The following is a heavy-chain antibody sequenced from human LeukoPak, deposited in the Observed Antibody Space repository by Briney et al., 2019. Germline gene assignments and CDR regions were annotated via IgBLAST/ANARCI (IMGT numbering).Heavy chain of an antibody. J-gene: IGHJ6*02. V-gene: IGHV3-23*01. D-gene: IGHD3-16*01. CDR3: AKTRVDYDRIWGYYGMDV. Sequence: GGSLRLSCAASGFTFSSYAMSWVRQAPGKGLEWVSAISGSGGSTYYADSVKGRFTISRDSSKNTLYLQMNSLRAEDTAVYYCAKTRVDYDRIWGYYGMDVWGQGTTVTVSS. CDR2: ISGSGGST. CDR1: GFTFSSYA.